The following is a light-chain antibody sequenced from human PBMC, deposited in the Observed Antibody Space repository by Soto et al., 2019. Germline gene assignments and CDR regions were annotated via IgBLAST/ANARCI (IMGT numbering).Light chain of an antibody. V-gene: IGLV2-14*01. Sequence: QSVLTQPASVSESPGQSITISCTGTSSDVGGYNYVSWYQQHPGKAPKLMIYDVSNRPSGVSNRFSGSKSGNTASLTISGLQAEDEADYYCSSYTSSSTLEVFGGGTKLTVL. CDR3: SSYTSSSTLEV. CDR1: SSDVGGYNY. CDR2: DVS. J-gene: IGLJ2*01.